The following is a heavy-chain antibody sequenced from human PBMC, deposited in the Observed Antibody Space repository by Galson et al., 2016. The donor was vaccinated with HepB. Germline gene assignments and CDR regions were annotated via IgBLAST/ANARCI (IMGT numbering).Heavy chain of an antibody. CDR3: ARAVMLGRGMDV. J-gene: IGHJ6*02. CDR1: GDSVYNNAAA. CDR2: TFYRSTWEN. D-gene: IGHD3-10*01. Sequence: CAISGDSVYNNAAAWVWIRQSPSRGVEWLGRTFYRSTWENHYAGSVKNRITISPGTSRNQFSLHLNSVTPEDTAVYYCARAVMLGRGMDVWGQGTTVTVSS. V-gene: IGHV6-1*01.